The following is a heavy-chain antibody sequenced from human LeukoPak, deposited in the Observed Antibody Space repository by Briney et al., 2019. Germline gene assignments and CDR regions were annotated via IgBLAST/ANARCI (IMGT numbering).Heavy chain of an antibody. CDR1: GYTFTSYD. D-gene: IGHD3-3*01. Sequence: GASVKVSCKASGYTFTSYDIKWVRQATGQGLEWMGWMNPNSGNTGYAQKFQGRVTMTRNTSISTAYMELSSLRSEDTAVYYCARVPRYYDFWSGYNNLDYWGQGTLVTVSS. J-gene: IGHJ4*02. V-gene: IGHV1-8*01. CDR2: MNPNSGNT. CDR3: ARVPRYYDFWSGYNNLDY.